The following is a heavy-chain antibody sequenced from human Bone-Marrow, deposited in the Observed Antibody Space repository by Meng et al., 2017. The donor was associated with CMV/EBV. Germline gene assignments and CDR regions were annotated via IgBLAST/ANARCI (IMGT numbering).Heavy chain of an antibody. CDR1: GFTFSSYG. J-gene: IGHJ6*02. V-gene: IGHV3-30*02. D-gene: IGHD4-11*01. CDR3: AKDHLTVTTRYSGMDV. Sequence: GESLKISCAASGFTFSSYGMHWVRQAPGKGLEWVAFIRYGGSNKYYADSVKGRFTISRDNSKNTLYLQMNSLRAEDTAVYYCAKDHLTVTTRYSGMDVWGQGTTVTVSS. CDR2: IRYGGSNK.